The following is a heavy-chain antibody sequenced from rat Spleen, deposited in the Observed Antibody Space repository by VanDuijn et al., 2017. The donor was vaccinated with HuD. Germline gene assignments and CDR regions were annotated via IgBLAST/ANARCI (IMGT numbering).Heavy chain of an antibody. CDR3: TILITTVVTWFTY. CDR2: ISPSGGIT. J-gene: IGHJ3*01. D-gene: IGHD1-1*01. CDR1: GFTFSDYY. Sequence: EVQLVESGGGLVQPGRSMKLSCAASGFTFSDYYMAWIRQAPTKGLEWVASISPSGGITDYRDSVKGRFTISRDNAKSTLYLQMDSLRSEDTATYYCTILITTVVTWFTYWGQGTLVTVSS. V-gene: IGHV5-25*01.